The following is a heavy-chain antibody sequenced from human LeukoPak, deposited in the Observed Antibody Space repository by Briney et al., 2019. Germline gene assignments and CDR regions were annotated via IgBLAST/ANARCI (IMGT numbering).Heavy chain of an antibody. CDR3: ARNPVAVAENFYYGMDV. J-gene: IGHJ6*02. D-gene: IGHD6-19*01. CDR1: GASTIAYY. CDR2: IYYNGNM. Sequence: SETLSLTCSVSGASTIAYYWSWIRQPPGKGLEWIGYIYYNGNMSYNPSLKSRVTMSVDTSKNQFSLNLSSVTAADTAVYYCARNPVAVAENFYYGMDVWGQGTTVTVSS. V-gene: IGHV4-59*01.